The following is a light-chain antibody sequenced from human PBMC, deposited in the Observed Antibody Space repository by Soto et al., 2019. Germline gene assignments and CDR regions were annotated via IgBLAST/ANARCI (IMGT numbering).Light chain of an antibody. CDR3: SSYTSSTTDV. J-gene: IGLJ1*01. V-gene: IGLV2-14*01. Sequence: QSVLTLPASVSGSPGQSITISCTGTSSDVGRYNFVSWYQQHPGKAPKLMIYDVSNRPSGVSNRFSGSKSDNTASLTISGLQAEDEADYYCSSYTSSTTDVFGTGTKVTVL. CDR2: DVS. CDR1: SSDVGRYNF.